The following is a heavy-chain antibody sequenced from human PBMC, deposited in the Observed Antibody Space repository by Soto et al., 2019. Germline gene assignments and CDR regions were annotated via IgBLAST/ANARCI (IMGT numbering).Heavy chain of an antibody. CDR2: IIPVLGVA. D-gene: IGHD6-13*01. J-gene: IGHJ4*02. Sequence: QVQLVQSGAEVKKPGSSVKVSCKASGGSFNSYTFSWVRQAPGQGPEWMGRIIPVLGVANYAQTFQGRVTITADKSTITVYMDLNSLRSEDTAVYYCARGAVAAGGTLGSWGQGTLVTVSS. CDR1: GGSFNSYT. V-gene: IGHV1-69*02. CDR3: ARGAVAAGGTLGS.